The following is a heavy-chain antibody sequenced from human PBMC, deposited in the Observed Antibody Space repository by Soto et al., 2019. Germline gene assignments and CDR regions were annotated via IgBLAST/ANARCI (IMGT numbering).Heavy chain of an antibody. CDR1: GGSFTGYY. J-gene: IGHJ4*02. V-gene: IGHV4-34*01. CDR2: INDRGST. D-gene: IGHD3-10*01. Sequence: SETLSLTCAVYGGSFTGYYWTWIRQPPGKGLEWIGEINDRGSTNYNPSLKSRVTISVDTSKNQFSLNVRSVTAADTAVYYCARGVVPRVIIQYTSFFDSWALRTSVTVSS. CDR3: ARGVVPRVIIQYTSFFDS.